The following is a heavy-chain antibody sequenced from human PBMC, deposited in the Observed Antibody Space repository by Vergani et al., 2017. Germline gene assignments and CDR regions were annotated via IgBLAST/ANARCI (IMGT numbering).Heavy chain of an antibody. CDR3: ASGYSYGNYYYYYYMDV. Sequence: QVQLVQSGAEVKKPGSSVKVSCKASGGTFSSYAISWVRQAPGQGLEWMGRIIPILGIANYAQKFQGRVTITADKSTSTAYMELSSLRSEDTAVYYCASGYSYGNYYYYYYMDVWGKGTTVTVSS. D-gene: IGHD5-18*01. CDR1: GGTFSSYA. V-gene: IGHV1-69*04. J-gene: IGHJ6*03. CDR2: IIPILGIA.